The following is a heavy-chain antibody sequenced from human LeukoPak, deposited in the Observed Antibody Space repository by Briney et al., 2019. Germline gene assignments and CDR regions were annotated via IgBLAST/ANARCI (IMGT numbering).Heavy chain of an antibody. Sequence: GGSLRLSCAASGFTFSSYAMSWVRQAPGKGLEWVSSISSSSSYIYYADSVKGRFTISRDNAKNSLYLQMNSLRAEDTAVYYCARRHDYGDYGLDYWGQGTLVTVSS. V-gene: IGHV3-21*01. J-gene: IGHJ4*02. CDR2: ISSSSSYI. CDR3: ARRHDYGDYGLDY. D-gene: IGHD4-17*01. CDR1: GFTFSSYA.